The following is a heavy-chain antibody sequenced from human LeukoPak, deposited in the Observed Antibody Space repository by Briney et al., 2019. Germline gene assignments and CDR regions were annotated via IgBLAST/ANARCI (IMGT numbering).Heavy chain of an antibody. CDR3: PKDLGDILTGYYDYYYYYGMDV. D-gene: IGHD3-9*01. CDR2: ISYDGSNK. Sequence: GGSLRLSCAASGFTFSSYAMHWVRQAPGKGLEWVAVISYDGSNKYYADSVKGRFTISRDNSKNTLYLQINSLRAEDKAVYYCPKDLGDILTGYYDYYYYYGMDVWGQRTTVTVSS. CDR1: GFTFSSYA. J-gene: IGHJ6*02. V-gene: IGHV3-30*18.